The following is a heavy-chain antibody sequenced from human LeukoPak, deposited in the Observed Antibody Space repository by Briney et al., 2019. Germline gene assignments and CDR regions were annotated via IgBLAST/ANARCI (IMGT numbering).Heavy chain of an antibody. CDR3: AREIRNCSSTSCYRGAFDP. CDR2: IYYSGST. J-gene: IGHJ5*02. D-gene: IGHD2-2*01. CDR1: GGSISSSSYY. V-gene: IGHV4-39*02. Sequence: SETLSLTCTVSGGSISSSSYYWGWIRQPPGKGLEWIGSIYYSGSTYYNPSLKSRVTISVDTSKNQFSLKLSSVTAADTAVYYCAREIRNCSSTSCYRGAFDPWGQGTLVTVSS.